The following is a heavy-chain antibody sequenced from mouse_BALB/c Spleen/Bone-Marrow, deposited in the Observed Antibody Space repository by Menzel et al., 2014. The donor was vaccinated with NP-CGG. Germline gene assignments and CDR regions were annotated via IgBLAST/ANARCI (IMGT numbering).Heavy chain of an antibody. V-gene: IGHV1-69*01. D-gene: IGHD2-14*01. CDR1: GYTFTDYW. Sequence: QVQLKQSGAELVMPGASVKMSCKASGYTFTDYWMHWVKQRPGQGLEWIGAIDTSDSYTSYNQKFKGKATLTVDESSSTAYMQLSSLTSKDSAVYYCAREGYRYDLFDYWGQGTTLTVSS. CDR3: AREGYRYDLFDY. CDR2: IDTSDSYT. J-gene: IGHJ2*01.